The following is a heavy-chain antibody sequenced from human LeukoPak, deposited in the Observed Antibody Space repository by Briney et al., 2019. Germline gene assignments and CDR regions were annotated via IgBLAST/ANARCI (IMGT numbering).Heavy chain of an antibody. CDR2: ISGSGGST. J-gene: IGHJ4*02. Sequence: GGSLRLSCAASGFTFSSYAMSWVRQAPGKGLEWVSAISGSGGSTYYADSVKGRFTISRDNSKNTLYLQMNSLRAEDTAVYYCARDSSTGPLRIRLRLQGGDYWGQGTLVTVSS. CDR1: GFTFSSYA. CDR3: ARDSSTGPLRIRLRLQGGDY. V-gene: IGHV3-23*01. D-gene: IGHD5-12*01.